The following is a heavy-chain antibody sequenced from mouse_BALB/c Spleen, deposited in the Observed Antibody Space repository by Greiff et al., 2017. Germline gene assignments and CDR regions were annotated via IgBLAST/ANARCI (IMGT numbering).Heavy chain of an antibody. J-gene: IGHJ4*01. Sequence: EVKLMESGGGLVKPGGSLKLSCAASGFTFSSYAMSWVRQTPEKRLEWVASISSGGSTYYPDSVKGRFTISRDNARNILYLQMSSLRSEDTAMYYCARGGYYGAMDYWGQGTSVTVSS. CDR1: GFTFSSYA. CDR2: ISSGGST. D-gene: IGHD1-1*01. V-gene: IGHV5-6-5*01. CDR3: ARGGYYGAMDY.